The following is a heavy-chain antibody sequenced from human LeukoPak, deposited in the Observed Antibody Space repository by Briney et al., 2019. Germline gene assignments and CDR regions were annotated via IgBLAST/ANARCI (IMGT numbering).Heavy chain of an antibody. CDR2: ISYDGSNK. D-gene: IGHD3-10*01. J-gene: IGHJ4*02. CDR1: GFTFSSYA. Sequence: QTGGSLRLSCAASGFTFSSYAMHWVRQAPGKGLEWVAVISYDGSNKYYADSVKGRFTISRDNSKNTLYLQMNSLRAEDTAVYYCAREAPLRGYFDYWGQGTLVTVSS. V-gene: IGHV3-30*04. CDR3: AREAPLRGYFDY.